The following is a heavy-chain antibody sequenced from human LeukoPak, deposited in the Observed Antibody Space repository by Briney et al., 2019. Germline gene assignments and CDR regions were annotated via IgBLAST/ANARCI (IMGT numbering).Heavy chain of an antibody. V-gene: IGHV4-59*08. CDR2: IYYSGST. D-gene: IGHD5-18*01. Sequence: PSETLSLTCTVSGGSISTYYWSWIRQSPGKGLEWIGYIYYSGSTTYNPSLKSRVTISVDASKNQFSLKLSSVTAADTAVYYCARHVDTVGAFDIWGQGTMVTVSS. CDR1: GGSISTYY. J-gene: IGHJ3*02. CDR3: ARHVDTVGAFDI.